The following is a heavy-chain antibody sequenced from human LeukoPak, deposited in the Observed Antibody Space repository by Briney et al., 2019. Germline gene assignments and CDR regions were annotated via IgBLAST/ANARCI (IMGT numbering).Heavy chain of an antibody. V-gene: IGHV3-11*04. CDR3: ARETDTAMVDY. Sequence: GGSPRLSCAASGFTFSDSYMSWIRQAPGKGLEWVSYISSSGSSIYYADSVKGRFTISRDNAKNSLYLQMSSLRAEDTAVYYCARETDTAMVDYWGQGTLVTVSS. J-gene: IGHJ4*02. D-gene: IGHD5-18*01. CDR1: GFTFSDSY. CDR2: ISSSGSSI.